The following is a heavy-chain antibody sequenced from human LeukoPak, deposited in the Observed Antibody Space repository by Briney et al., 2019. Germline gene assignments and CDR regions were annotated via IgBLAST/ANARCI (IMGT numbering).Heavy chain of an antibody. Sequence: GGSLRLSCAVSGFTFSNYWMTWVRQAPGKGLEWVANIKEDGSEKYYVDSVRGRFTISRDNAKNSLYLQMNSLRAEDTAVYYCARGYYDFWSGYSSYYFDYWGQGTLVTVSS. CDR2: IKEDGSEK. D-gene: IGHD3-3*01. J-gene: IGHJ4*02. CDR1: GFTFSNYW. CDR3: ARGYYDFWSGYSSYYFDY. V-gene: IGHV3-7*03.